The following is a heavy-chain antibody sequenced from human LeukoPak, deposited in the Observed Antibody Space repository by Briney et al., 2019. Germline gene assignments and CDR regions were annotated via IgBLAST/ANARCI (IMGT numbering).Heavy chain of an antibody. CDR3: ARVPPEGWDPYYFDY. Sequence: SETLSLTCTVSGGSISSYYWSWIRQPAGKGLEWIGRIYTSGSTNYNPSLKSRVTMSVDTSKNQFSLKLSSVTAADTAVYYCARVPPEGWDPYYFDYWGQGTLVTVSS. J-gene: IGHJ4*02. CDR2: IYTSGST. CDR1: GGSISSYY. D-gene: IGHD6-19*01. V-gene: IGHV4-4*07.